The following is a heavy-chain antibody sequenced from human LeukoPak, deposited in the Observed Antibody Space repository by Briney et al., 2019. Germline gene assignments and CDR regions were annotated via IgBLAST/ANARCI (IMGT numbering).Heavy chain of an antibody. Sequence: PGGSLRLSCAASGFTFNNYWMSWVRQTPGKGLEWVSGISWNSGAIGYADSVKGRFTISRDNAKNSLYLQLNSLTAEDTALYYCVKDMSAAAANFDYWGQGTLVTVSS. J-gene: IGHJ4*02. D-gene: IGHD6-13*01. CDR1: GFTFNNYW. V-gene: IGHV3-9*01. CDR2: ISWNSGAI. CDR3: VKDMSAAAANFDY.